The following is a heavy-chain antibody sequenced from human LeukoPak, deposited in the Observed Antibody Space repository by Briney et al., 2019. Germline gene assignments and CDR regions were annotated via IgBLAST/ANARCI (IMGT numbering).Heavy chain of an antibody. D-gene: IGHD3-9*01. CDR1: GYSISSGYF. Sequence: SETLSLTCTVSGYSISSGYFWGWIRQPPGKGLEWIGTIYHSGSTYYNPSLKSRVTISVDTSKNQFSLKLSSVTAADTAVYYCARLTGYSSESWFDPWGQGTLVTVSS. J-gene: IGHJ5*02. CDR2: IYHSGST. CDR3: ARLTGYSSESWFDP. V-gene: IGHV4-38-2*02.